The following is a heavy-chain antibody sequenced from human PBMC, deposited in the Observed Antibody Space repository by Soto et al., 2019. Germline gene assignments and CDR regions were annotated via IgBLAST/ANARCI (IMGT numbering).Heavy chain of an antibody. J-gene: IGHJ4*02. CDR3: AKGGVVVPATRFFDS. CDR2: ISDGGGVT. D-gene: IGHD2-15*01. V-gene: IGHV3-23*01. Sequence: EVQLLESGGGLVQPGGSLRLSCAASGFAFSSHAMSWVRQAPGQGLEWVSIISDGGGVTYYADSVRGRITISRDNSKNTLSLQMNSLRAEDTAVYYCAKGGVVVPATRFFDSWGQGTLVTVSS. CDR1: GFAFSSHA.